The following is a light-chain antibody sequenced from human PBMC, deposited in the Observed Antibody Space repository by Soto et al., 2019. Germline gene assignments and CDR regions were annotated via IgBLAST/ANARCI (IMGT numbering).Light chain of an antibody. CDR3: SSYSSSSTLVV. V-gene: IGLV2-14*01. J-gene: IGLJ2*01. CDR1: SSDVGGYNY. CDR2: DVS. Sequence: QSALTQPASVSGSPGQSITISCTGTSSDVGGYNYVSWYQQHPGKAPKLMIFDVSHRPSGVSYRFSGSQSGNTASLTISGLQDEDEADYYCSSYSSSSTLVVFGGGTKLTVL.